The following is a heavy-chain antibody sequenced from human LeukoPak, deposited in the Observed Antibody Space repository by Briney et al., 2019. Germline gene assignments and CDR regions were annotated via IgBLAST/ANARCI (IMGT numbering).Heavy chain of an antibody. J-gene: IGHJ3*02. Sequence: PGGSLRLSCAASGFTFSSYGMHWVRQAPGKGLEWVAVIWHDGSNKYYADSVKGRFTISSDNSKNTLYLQMNSLRAEDTAVYYCAREGKAAARVAFDIWGQGTLVTVSS. CDR1: GFTFSSYG. CDR3: AREGKAAARVAFDI. D-gene: IGHD6-13*01. V-gene: IGHV3-33*01. CDR2: IWHDGSNK.